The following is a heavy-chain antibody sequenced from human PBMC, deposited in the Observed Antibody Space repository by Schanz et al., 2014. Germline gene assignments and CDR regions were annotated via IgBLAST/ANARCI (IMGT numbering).Heavy chain of an antibody. CDR2: IYYSGTT. D-gene: IGHD6-13*01. V-gene: IGHV4-39*02. Sequence: QLQLQESGPGLVKPSETLSLTCTVSGGSISSSTYWWGWIRQPPGKGLEWIGGIYYSGTTYYNPSIKILPPMPVDTPKTHFSLKLSSLTAADTAVYYCARDLIAAAESWFDPWGQGTPITVSS. CDR1: GGSISSSTYW. CDR3: ARDLIAAAESWFDP. J-gene: IGHJ5*02.